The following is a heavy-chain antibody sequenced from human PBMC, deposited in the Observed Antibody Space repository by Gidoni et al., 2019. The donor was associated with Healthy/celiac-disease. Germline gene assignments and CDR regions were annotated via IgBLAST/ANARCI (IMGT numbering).Heavy chain of an antibody. D-gene: IGHD6-19*01. CDR1: GGSISSSSYY. Sequence: QLQLQESGPGLVKPSETLSLTCTVSGGSISSSSYYWGWIRQPPGKGLEWIGSIYYSGSTYYNPSLKSRVTISVETSKNQFSLKLSAVTAADTAVYYCARHQWLMDAFDIWGQGTMVTVSS. J-gene: IGHJ3*02. CDR2: IYYSGST. CDR3: ARHQWLMDAFDI. V-gene: IGHV4-39*01.